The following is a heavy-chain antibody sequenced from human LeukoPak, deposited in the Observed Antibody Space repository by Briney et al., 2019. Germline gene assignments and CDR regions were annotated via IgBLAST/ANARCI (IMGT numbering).Heavy chain of an antibody. J-gene: IGHJ4*02. CDR2: INWNGGST. Sequence: GASLRLSCAASGFTFDDYGMSWVRQAPGKGLEWVSGINWNGGSTGYADSVKGRFTISRDNAKDSLYLQMNSLRAEDTALYYCARLSSTSEKPYSFDYWGQGTLVTVSS. D-gene: IGHD2-2*01. CDR1: GFTFDDYG. CDR3: ARLSSTSEKPYSFDY. V-gene: IGHV3-20*04.